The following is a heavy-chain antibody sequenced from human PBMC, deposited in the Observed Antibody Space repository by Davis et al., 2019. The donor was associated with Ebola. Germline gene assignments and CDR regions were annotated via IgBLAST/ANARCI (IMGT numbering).Heavy chain of an antibody. J-gene: IGHJ4*02. D-gene: IGHD2-21*02. V-gene: IGHV3-23*01. Sequence: GESLKISCAASGFTFSSYAMSWVRQAPGKGLEWVSAISGSGGSTYYADSVNGRFTISRDNAQNSLYLQMNSLRDEDTALYYCVKIPYCGTEYCYSAFEHWGRGTLVTVSS. CDR2: ISGSGGST. CDR1: GFTFSSYA. CDR3: VKIPYCGTEYCYSAFEH.